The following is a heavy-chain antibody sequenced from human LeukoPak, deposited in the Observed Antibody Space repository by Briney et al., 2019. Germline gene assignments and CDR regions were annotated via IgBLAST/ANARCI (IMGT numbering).Heavy chain of an antibody. CDR1: GGSINSYY. Sequence: SETLSLTCTVSGGSINSYYWNWIRQPPGKGLEWIGYISYSGSTNYNPSLKSRVTTSADTSKNQFSLKLSSVTAADTAVYYCASRKLGNDYWGQGTLVTVSS. D-gene: IGHD7-27*01. V-gene: IGHV4-59*01. CDR3: ASRKLGNDY. CDR2: ISYSGST. J-gene: IGHJ4*02.